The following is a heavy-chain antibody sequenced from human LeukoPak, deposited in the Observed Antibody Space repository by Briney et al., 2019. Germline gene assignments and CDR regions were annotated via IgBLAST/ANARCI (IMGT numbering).Heavy chain of an antibody. V-gene: IGHV1-18*04. J-gene: IGHJ6*03. CDR1: GYTFTDYF. Sequence: ASVKVSCKASGYTFTDYFMNWVRQAPGQGLEWMGWISAYNGNTNYAQKLQGRVTMTTDTSTSTAYMELRSLRSDDTAVYYCARVVMGYGDYRGAYYYMDVWGKGTTVTVSS. D-gene: IGHD4-17*01. CDR3: ARVVMGYGDYRGAYYYMDV. CDR2: ISAYNGNT.